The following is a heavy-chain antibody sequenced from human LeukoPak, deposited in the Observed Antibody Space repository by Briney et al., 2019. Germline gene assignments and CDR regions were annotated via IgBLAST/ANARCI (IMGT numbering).Heavy chain of an antibody. Sequence: GGSLRLSCAASGFTFSSYSMNWVRQAPAKGLEWVSSISSSSSYIYYADSVKGRFTISRDNAKNSLYLQMNSLRADDTAVYYCAKDSGPGSYWVWGMDVWGQGTTVTVSS. V-gene: IGHV3-21*01. CDR2: ISSSSSYI. CDR3: AKDSGPGSYWVWGMDV. CDR1: GFTFSSYS. J-gene: IGHJ6*02. D-gene: IGHD3-10*01.